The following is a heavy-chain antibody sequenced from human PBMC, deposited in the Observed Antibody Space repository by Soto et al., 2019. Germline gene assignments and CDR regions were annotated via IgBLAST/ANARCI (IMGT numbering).Heavy chain of an antibody. CDR3: AHSRDNLLTGQEYFYL. Sequence: QITVKESGPTLVKPTQTLTLTCTFYGLSLSTSGMGVGWIRQPPGKGLEWLALIYWDDNKRYSSSLKSRLTVTKDTSQSRVVTTITNMDPADKATYYCAHSRDNLLTGQEYFYLWGRATLVTVSS. J-gene: IGHJ2*01. CDR1: GLSLSTSGMG. CDR2: IYWDDNK. V-gene: IGHV2-5*02. D-gene: IGHD3-9*01.